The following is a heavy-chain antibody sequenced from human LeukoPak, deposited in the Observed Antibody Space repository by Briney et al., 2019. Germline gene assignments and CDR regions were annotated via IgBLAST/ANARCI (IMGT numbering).Heavy chain of an antibody. CDR2: IWYDGSNK. J-gene: IGHJ4*02. CDR1: GFTFSSYA. D-gene: IGHD6-19*01. V-gene: IGHV3-33*01. CDR3: ARGPQWLVSYYFDY. Sequence: GGSLRLSCAASGFTFSSYAMHWVRQAPGKGLEWVAVIWYDGSNKYYADSVKGRITISRDNSKNTLYLQMNSLRAEDTAVYYCARGPQWLVSYYFDYWGQGTLVTVSS.